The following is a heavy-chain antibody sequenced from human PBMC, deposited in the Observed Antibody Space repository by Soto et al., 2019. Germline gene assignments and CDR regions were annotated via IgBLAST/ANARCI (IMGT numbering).Heavy chain of an antibody. J-gene: IGHJ5*02. CDR2: VHYRGST. Sequence: QVQLQESGPGLVKPSQTLSLTCTVSGGSISSGDYYWSWIRQPPGKGLEWIGYVHYRGSTYYNPSLKSRVTISLDTSKNLFALKLSSGTAADTAVYYCARGDIAVVTAAMSWFDPWGQGTLVTVSS. D-gene: IGHD2-2*01. V-gene: IGHV4-30-4*01. CDR3: ARGDIAVVTAAMSWFDP. CDR1: GGSISSGDYY.